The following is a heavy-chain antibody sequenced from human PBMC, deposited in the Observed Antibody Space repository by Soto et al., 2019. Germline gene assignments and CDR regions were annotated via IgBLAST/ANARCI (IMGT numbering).Heavy chain of an antibody. V-gene: IGHV3-30*18. D-gene: IGHD1-26*01. CDR3: AKVGGATTHYYYGMDV. CDR2: ISYDGSNK. Sequence: GGSLRLSCAASGFTFSSYGMHWVRQAPGKGLEWVAVISYDGSNKYYADSVKGRFTISRDNSKNTLYLQMNSLRAEDTAVYYCAKVGGATTHYYYGMDVWGQGTTVTVSS. CDR1: GFTFSSYG. J-gene: IGHJ6*02.